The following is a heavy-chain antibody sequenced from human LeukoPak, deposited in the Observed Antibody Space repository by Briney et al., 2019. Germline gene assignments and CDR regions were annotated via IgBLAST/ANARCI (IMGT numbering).Heavy chain of an antibody. CDR2: IFYSGST. V-gene: IGHV4-59*08. CDR3: ARHIRSLLYTSDY. J-gene: IGHJ4*02. Sequence: PSETLSLTCTVSGGSISSYYWSWIRQPPGKGLEWIGYIFYSGSTNYNPSLKSRVTISVDTSKNQFSLKLSSVTAADTAAYYCARHIRSLLYTSDYWGQGTLVTVSS. D-gene: IGHD2-2*02. CDR1: GGSISSYY.